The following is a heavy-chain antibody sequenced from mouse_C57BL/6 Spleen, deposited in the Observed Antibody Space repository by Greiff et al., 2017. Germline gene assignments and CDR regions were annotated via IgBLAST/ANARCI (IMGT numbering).Heavy chain of an antibody. CDR3: ARRRTYDGYYWFAY. CDR1: GYTFTSYW. J-gene: IGHJ3*01. CDR2: IYPSDSET. V-gene: IGHV1-61*01. D-gene: IGHD2-3*01. Sequence: QVQLQQPGAELVRPGSSVKLSCKASGYTFTSYWMAWVKQRPGQGLEWIGNIYPSDSETHYNQKFKDKATLTVDKSSSTASMQLSSLTSEDSAVYYCARRRTYDGYYWFAYWGQGTLVTVSA.